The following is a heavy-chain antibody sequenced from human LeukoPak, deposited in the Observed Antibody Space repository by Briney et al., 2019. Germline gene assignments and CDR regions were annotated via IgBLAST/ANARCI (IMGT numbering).Heavy chain of an antibody. CDR2: IYTSGST. D-gene: IGHD3-22*01. CDR1: GGSFSGYY. Sequence: SETLSLTCAVYGGSFSGYYWSWIRQPPGKGLEWIGYIYTSGSTNYNPSLKSRVTISVDTSKNQFSLKLSSVTAADTAVYYCARLAKPYYYDSSGYYFDYWGQGTLVTVSS. J-gene: IGHJ4*02. CDR3: ARLAKPYYYDSSGYYFDY. V-gene: IGHV4-4*09.